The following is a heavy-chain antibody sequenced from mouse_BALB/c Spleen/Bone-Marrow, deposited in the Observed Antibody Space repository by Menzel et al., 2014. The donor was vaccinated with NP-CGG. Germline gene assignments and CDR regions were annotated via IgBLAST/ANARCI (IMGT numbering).Heavy chain of an antibody. J-gene: IGHJ2*01. CDR1: GFTFTDYY. CDR2: IRNKANGCTT. V-gene: IGHV7-3*02. Sequence: EVKVEESGGGLVQPGGSLRLSCATSGFTFTDYYMNWVRQPPGKALEWLGFIRNKANGCTTEYSASVKSRFTISRDNSQNILYLQMNTLRADDSATYYCARDKGRVFFDYWGQGTTLTVSS. CDR3: ARDKGRVFFDY.